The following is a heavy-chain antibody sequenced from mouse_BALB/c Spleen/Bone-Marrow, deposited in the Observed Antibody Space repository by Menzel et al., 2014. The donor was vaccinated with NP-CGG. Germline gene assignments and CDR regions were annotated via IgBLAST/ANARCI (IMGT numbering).Heavy chain of an antibody. CDR2: ISTYSGNT. D-gene: IGHD5-1-1*01. Sequence: QVQLQQSGPELVRPGVSVKISCKGSGYTFTDYAMHWVKQSHTKSLEWIGVISTYSGNTNYNQKFKGKATMTVDKSSSTAYVELARLTSEDSAIYFGAGGYPGYYSLDYWGQGTSVTVSS. J-gene: IGHJ4*01. CDR1: GYTFTDYA. V-gene: IGHV1-67*01. CDR3: AGGYPGYYSLDY.